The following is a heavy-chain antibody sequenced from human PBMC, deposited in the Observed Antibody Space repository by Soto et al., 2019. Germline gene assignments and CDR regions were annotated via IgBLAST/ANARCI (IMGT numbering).Heavy chain of an antibody. J-gene: IGHJ4*02. CDR3: ARINKGYGTDS. D-gene: IGHD5-18*01. CDR1: GGSISSSSYY. V-gene: IGHV4-39*01. CDR2: IDYTGNT. Sequence: QLQLQESGPGLVKPSETLSLTCTVSGGSISSSSYYWGCIRQPPGKGLEWIASIDYTGNTFYNPSLTSRVTISVDTSKNQFSLKVTSVTAAETAVYYCARINKGYGTDSWGQGTLVTVSS.